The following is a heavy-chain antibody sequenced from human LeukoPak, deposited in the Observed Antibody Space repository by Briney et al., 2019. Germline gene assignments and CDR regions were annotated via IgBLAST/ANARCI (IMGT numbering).Heavy chain of an antibody. J-gene: IGHJ4*02. Sequence: SETLSLTCTASGGSISSYYWSWSRQPPGKGLEWIGIICHSGISGNTYYNPSLKSRVTISLDTPKNQFSLKLSSVTAADTAVYSCAREVGPVTSHRIDSWGQGSLVTVSS. D-gene: IGHD1-26*01. CDR2: ICHSGISGNT. V-gene: IGHV4-59*04. CDR3: AREVGPVTSHRIDS. CDR1: GGSISSYY.